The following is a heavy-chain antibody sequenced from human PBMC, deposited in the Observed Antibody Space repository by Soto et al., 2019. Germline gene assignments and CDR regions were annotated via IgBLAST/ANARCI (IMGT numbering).Heavy chain of an antibody. J-gene: IGHJ4*02. Sequence: ASVKVSCKASNYTFSSYGINWVRQAPGQGLEWMGWISVNNGNTNSAQKFQGRFTMTADTSTTTASMELWNLTPDDSAVYYCARGKSYYDISGYFYSDYWGQGTLVTVSS. CDR2: ISVNNGNT. D-gene: IGHD3-22*01. CDR3: ARGKSYYDISGYFYSDY. CDR1: NYTFSSYG. V-gene: IGHV1-18*01.